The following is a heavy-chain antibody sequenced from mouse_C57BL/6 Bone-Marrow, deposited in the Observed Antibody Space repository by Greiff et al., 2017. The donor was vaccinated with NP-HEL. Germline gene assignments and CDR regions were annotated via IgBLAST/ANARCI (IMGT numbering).Heavy chain of an antibody. D-gene: IGHD1-1*01. Sequence: ESGAELVKPGASVKLSCKASGYTFTEYTIHWVKQRSGQGLEWIGWFYPGSGSIKYNEKFKDKATLTADKSSSTVYMELSRLTSEDSAVYFCARHEERNPLYYYGSSYLFAYWGQGTLVTVSA. V-gene: IGHV1-62-2*01. CDR1: GYTFTEYT. CDR3: ARHEERNPLYYYGSSYLFAY. CDR2: FYPGSGSI. J-gene: IGHJ3*01.